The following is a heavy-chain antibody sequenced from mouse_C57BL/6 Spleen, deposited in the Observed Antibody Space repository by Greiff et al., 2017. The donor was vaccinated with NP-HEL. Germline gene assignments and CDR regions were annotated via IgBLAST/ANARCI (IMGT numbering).Heavy chain of an antibody. V-gene: IGHV1-50*01. Sequence: QVQLQQPGAELVKPGASVKLSCKASGYTFTSYWMQWVKQRPGQGLEWIGEIDPSDSYTNYNQKFKGKATLTVDTSSSTAYTQLSSLTSEDSAVYYCARKDYYGSGGYWGQGTTLTVSS. CDR3: ARKDYYGSGGY. D-gene: IGHD1-1*01. CDR2: IDPSDSYT. J-gene: IGHJ2*01. CDR1: GYTFTSYW.